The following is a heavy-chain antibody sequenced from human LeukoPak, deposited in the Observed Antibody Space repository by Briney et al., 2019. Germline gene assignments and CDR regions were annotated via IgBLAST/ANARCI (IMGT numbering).Heavy chain of an antibody. D-gene: IGHD2-2*01. V-gene: IGHV1-18*01. CDR1: GYTFTSYG. CDR3: ARDLMFVVVPAAMPGYYYYGMDV. CDR2: LSAYNGNT. J-gene: IGHJ6*02. Sequence: ASVKVSCKASGYTFTSYGISWVRQAPGQGLEWMGLLSAYNGNTNYAQKLQGRVTMTTDTSTSTAYMELRSLRSDDTAVYYCARDLMFVVVPAAMPGYYYYGMDVWGQGTTVTVSS.